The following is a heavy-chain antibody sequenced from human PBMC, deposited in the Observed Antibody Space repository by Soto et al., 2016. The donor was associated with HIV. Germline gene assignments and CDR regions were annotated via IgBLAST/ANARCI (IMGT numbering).Heavy chain of an antibody. CDR3: ARDRALLAVPGALYYAMDI. V-gene: IGHV3-30-3*01. CDR2: ISYHGSNT. Sequence: QVQLVESGGGVVQPGKSLRLSCAASGFPFSTYAMHWVRQAPGKGLEWVAVISYHGSNTYYADSVKGRFTIYRDNSRNTLYLQMNTLSAEDTALYFCARDRALLAVPGALYYAMDIWGQGTTVTVSS. CDR1: GFPFSTYA. D-gene: IGHD6-19*01. J-gene: IGHJ6*02.